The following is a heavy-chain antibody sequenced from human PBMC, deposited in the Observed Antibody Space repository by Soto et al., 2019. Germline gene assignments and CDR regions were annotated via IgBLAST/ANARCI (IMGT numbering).Heavy chain of an antibody. V-gene: IGHV3-13*01. D-gene: IGHD2-8*01. Sequence: GGSLRLSCAASGFTSSSYDMHWVRQATGKGLEWVSAIGTAGDTYYPGSVKGRFTISRENAKNSLYLQMNSLRAGDTAVYYCARAVIGYCTNGVCLPDAFDIWGQGTMVTVSS. CDR3: ARAVIGYCTNGVCLPDAFDI. CDR1: GFTSSSYD. J-gene: IGHJ3*02. CDR2: IGTAGDT.